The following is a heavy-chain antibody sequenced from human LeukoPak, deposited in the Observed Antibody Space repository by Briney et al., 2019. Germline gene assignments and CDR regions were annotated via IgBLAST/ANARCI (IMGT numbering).Heavy chain of an antibody. V-gene: IGHV3-53*01. CDR3: AREDGGLRRAFDI. Sequence: GGSLRLSCAASGFTVSSNYMSWVRQAPGKGLEWVSVIYSGGSTYYADSVKGRFTISRDNSKNTLYLQMKSLRAEDTAVYYCAREDGGLRRAFDIWGQGTMVTVSS. D-gene: IGHD4-17*01. CDR2: IYSGGST. J-gene: IGHJ3*02. CDR1: GFTVSSNY.